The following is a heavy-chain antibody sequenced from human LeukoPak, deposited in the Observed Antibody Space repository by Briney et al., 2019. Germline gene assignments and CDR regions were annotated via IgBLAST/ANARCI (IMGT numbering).Heavy chain of an antibody. CDR1: GFTFSSYW. CDR2: IKQDGSDK. Sequence: GGSLRLSCAASGFTFSSYWMSWVRQAPGKGLEWVANIKQDGSDKNYVDSVKGRFTISKDNAKDLLSLEMNGLRAEDTAVYYCATYKNQLRTVYFDYWGQGTLVTVSS. V-gene: IGHV3-7*02. CDR3: ATYKNQLRTVYFDY. D-gene: IGHD1-1*01. J-gene: IGHJ4*02.